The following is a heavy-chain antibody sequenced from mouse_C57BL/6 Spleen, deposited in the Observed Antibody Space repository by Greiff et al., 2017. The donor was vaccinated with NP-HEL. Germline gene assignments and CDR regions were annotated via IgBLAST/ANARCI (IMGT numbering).Heavy chain of an antibody. CDR3: TRLIYYYGSSYAMDY. V-gene: IGHV5-9-1*02. Sequence: EVQGVESGEGLVKPGGSLKLSCAASGFTFSSYAMSWVRQTPEKRLEWVAYISSGGDYIYYADTVKGRFTISRDNARNTLYLQMSSLKSEDTAMYYCTRLIYYYGSSYAMDYWGQGTSVTVSS. CDR1: GFTFSSYA. J-gene: IGHJ4*01. D-gene: IGHD1-1*01. CDR2: ISSGGDYI.